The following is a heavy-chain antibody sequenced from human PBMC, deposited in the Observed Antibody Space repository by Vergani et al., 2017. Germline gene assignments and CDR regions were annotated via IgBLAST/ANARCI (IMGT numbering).Heavy chain of an antibody. CDR3: ASNILLVVSATDWYFDL. Sequence: QVQLVQSGAEVKKPGSSVKVSCKASGGTFSSYAISWVRQAPGQGLEWMGGIIPIFGTANYAQKFQGRVTITADESTSTAYMELSSLRSEDTAVYYCASNILLVVSATDWYFDLWGRGTLVTVSS. D-gene: IGHD2-15*01. J-gene: IGHJ2*01. CDR1: GGTFSSYA. V-gene: IGHV1-69*01. CDR2: IIPIFGTA.